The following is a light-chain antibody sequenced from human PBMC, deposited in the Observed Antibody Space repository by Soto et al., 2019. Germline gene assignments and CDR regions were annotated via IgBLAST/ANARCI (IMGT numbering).Light chain of an antibody. V-gene: IGKV3-15*01. CDR2: GAS. CDR1: QSVSIN. J-gene: IGKJ1*01. CDR3: QHYNNWPPWT. Sequence: EVVMTQSPATLSVSPGERATLSCRASQSVSINLAWYQQKPGQAPRLLIYGASTRATSIPARFSGSGSVTEFTLTISSLQSDDFVVYYWQHYNNWPPWTFGQGTKVEIK.